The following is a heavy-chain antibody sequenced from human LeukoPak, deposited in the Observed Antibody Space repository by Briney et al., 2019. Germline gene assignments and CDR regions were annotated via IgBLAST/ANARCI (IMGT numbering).Heavy chain of an antibody. J-gene: IGHJ4*02. Sequence: GGSLRLSCAASGFTLSSYWMHWVRQAPGKGLVWVSRINSDGSSTSHADSVKGRFTISRDNAKNTLYLQMNSLRAEDTAVYYCARGLVRVPAAIFYWGQGTLVTVSS. D-gene: IGHD2-2*01. V-gene: IGHV3-74*01. CDR2: INSDGSST. CDR1: GFTLSSYW. CDR3: ARGLVRVPAAIFY.